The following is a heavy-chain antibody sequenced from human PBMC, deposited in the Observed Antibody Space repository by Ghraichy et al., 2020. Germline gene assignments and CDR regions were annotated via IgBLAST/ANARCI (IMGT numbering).Heavy chain of an antibody. CDR1: GTSISSDSYY. V-gene: IGHV4-39*01. CDR2: IFYTETT. CDR3: ARRGYGYGSHPFAR. D-gene: IGHD5-18*01. J-gene: IGHJ4*02. Sequence: SETLSLTCTVSGTSISSDSYYWGWIRQPPGKGLEWIGSIFYTETTYYNPSLKSRVIISTDTSRNQFSLKVRSVTAADTAMYYCARRGYGYGSHPFARWGRGTLVTVS.